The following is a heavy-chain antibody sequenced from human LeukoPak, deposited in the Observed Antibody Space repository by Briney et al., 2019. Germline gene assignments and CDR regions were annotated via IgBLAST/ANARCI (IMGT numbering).Heavy chain of an antibody. CDR2: ISSSSSYI. D-gene: IGHD3-22*01. V-gene: IGHV3-21*01. CDR1: GFTFSSYS. Sequence: GGSLRLSCAASGFTFSSYSMNWVRQAPGKGLEWVSSISSSSSYIYYADSVKGRFTISRDNAKNSLYLQMNSLRAEDTAVYYCARVNYDSSGYYNSIDYWGQGTLVTVSS. J-gene: IGHJ4*02. CDR3: ARVNYDSSGYYNSIDY.